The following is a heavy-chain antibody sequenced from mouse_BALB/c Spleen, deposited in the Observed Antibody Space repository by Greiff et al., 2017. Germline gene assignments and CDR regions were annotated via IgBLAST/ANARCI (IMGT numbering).Heavy chain of an antibody. CDR3: AKDKSYGNAFAY. V-gene: IGHV7-3*02. Sequence: EVQLVESGGGLVQPGGSLRLSCATSGFTFTDYYMSWVRQPPGKALEWLGFIRNKANGYTTEYSASVKGRFTISRDNSQSILYLQMNTLRAKDSASYYCAKDKSYGNAFAYWGQGTLVTVSA. CDR2: IRNKANGYTT. CDR1: GFTFTDYY. J-gene: IGHJ3*01. D-gene: IGHD2-1*01.